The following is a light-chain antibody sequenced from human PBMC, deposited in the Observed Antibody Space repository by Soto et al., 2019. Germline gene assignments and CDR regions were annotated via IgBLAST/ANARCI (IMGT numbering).Light chain of an antibody. CDR1: NIGSKS. Sequence: SSELTQPPSVSVAPGQTARISCGGNNIGSKSVHWYQQKPGQAPVLVVDDDSDRPSGIPERFSGSNSGNTATLTISRVEAEDEADYFCRVYDSSSAHLFGTGTKVTVL. CDR2: DDS. CDR3: RVYDSSSAHL. J-gene: IGLJ1*01. V-gene: IGLV3-21*02.